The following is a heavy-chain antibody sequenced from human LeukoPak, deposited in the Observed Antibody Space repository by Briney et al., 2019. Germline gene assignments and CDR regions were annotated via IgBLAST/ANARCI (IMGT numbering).Heavy chain of an antibody. CDR3: ARDRRRELPFDY. D-gene: IGHD1-26*01. CDR2: INPNSGGT. V-gene: IGHV1-2*02. CDR1: GYTFTGYY. Sequence: VSVKVSCKASGYTFTGYYMHWVRQAPGQGLEWMGWINPNSGGTNYAQKFQGRVTVTRDTSISTAYMELSRLRSDDTAVYYCARDRRRELPFDYWGQGTLVTVSS. J-gene: IGHJ4*02.